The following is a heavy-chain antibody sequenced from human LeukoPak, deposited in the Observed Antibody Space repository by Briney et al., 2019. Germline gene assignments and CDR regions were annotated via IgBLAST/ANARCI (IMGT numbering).Heavy chain of an antibody. CDR1: GYTLTELS. J-gene: IGHJ1*01. D-gene: IGHD6-6*01. Sequence: ASVKVSCKVSGYTLTELSMHWVRQAPGKGLEWMGGFDPEDGETIYAQKLQGRVTMTEDTSTNTAYMELSSLRSEDTAVYYCAREDIAARTVVYFQHWGQGTLVTVSS. CDR3: AREDIAARTVVYFQH. CDR2: FDPEDGET. V-gene: IGHV1-24*01.